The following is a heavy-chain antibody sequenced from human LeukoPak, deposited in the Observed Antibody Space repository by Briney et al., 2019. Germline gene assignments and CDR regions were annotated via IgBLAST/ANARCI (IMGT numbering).Heavy chain of an antibody. Sequence: GASVKVSCKASGYTFTSYGISWVRQAPGQGLEWMGWMSPNSGNTGYAQKFQGRVTITRNTSISTAYMELSSLRSEDTAVYYCARVGGRGSSGRYYFDYWGQGTLVTVSS. D-gene: IGHD2-15*01. V-gene: IGHV1-8*03. J-gene: IGHJ4*02. CDR1: GYTFTSYG. CDR3: ARVGGRGSSGRYYFDY. CDR2: MSPNSGNT.